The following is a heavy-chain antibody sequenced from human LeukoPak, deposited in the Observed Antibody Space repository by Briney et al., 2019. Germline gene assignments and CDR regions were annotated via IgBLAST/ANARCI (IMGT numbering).Heavy chain of an antibody. J-gene: IGHJ3*02. CDR2: IYYSGST. V-gene: IGHV4-59*01. CDR3: ARMGHVLLWFGKNDAFDI. Sequence: PSETLSLTCTVSGGSISSYYWSWIRQPPGKGLEWIGYIYYSGSTNYNPSLKSRVTISVDTSKNQFSLKLSSVTAADTAVYYCARMGHVLLWFGKNDAFDIWGQGTMVTVSS. D-gene: IGHD3-10*01. CDR1: GGSISSYY.